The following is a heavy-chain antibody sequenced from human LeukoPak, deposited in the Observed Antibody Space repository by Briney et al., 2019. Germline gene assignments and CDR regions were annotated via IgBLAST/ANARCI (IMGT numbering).Heavy chain of an antibody. D-gene: IGHD2-21*02. J-gene: IGHJ6*01. CDR2: IYSGGST. V-gene: IGHV3-53*04. Sequence: GSLRLSCAASGFTVSSNYMSWVREAPGKGLEWVSVIYSGGSTYYADSVKGRFTISRHNSKNTLYLQMNSLRAEDTAVYYCARVGSLAYCGGDWFYAGRLYYYGMDGWGRGTTVTVCS. CDR3: ARVGSLAYCGGDWFYAGRLYYYGMDG. CDR1: GFTVSSNY.